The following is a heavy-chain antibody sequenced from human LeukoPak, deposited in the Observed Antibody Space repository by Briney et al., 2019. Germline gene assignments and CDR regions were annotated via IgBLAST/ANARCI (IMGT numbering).Heavy chain of an antibody. CDR3: ARGTYDSSGYYDY. CDR2: IKQDGSEK. Sequence: GGSLRLSCAASGFTFSSYEMNWVRQAPGKGLEWVANIKQDGSEKYYVDSVKGRFTISRDNAKNSLYLQMNSLRAEDTAVYYCARGTYDSSGYYDYWGQGTLVTVSS. J-gene: IGHJ4*02. CDR1: GFTFSSYE. D-gene: IGHD3-22*01. V-gene: IGHV3-7*01.